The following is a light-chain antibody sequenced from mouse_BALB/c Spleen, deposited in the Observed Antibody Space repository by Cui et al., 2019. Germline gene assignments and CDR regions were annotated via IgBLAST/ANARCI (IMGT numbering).Light chain of an antibody. J-gene: IGKJ5*01. Sequence: QIGLPQYQALTSASPGEKVTTTCSASSRVSYMYWYQQKPRSSPKPWIYLTSNLSSGVPARFSGSGSGTSYSLTISSMESEDSATYYCQQWSSNPPTFGAGTKLELK. V-gene: IGKV4-68*01. CDR3: QQWSSNPPT. CDR2: LTS. CDR1: SRVSY.